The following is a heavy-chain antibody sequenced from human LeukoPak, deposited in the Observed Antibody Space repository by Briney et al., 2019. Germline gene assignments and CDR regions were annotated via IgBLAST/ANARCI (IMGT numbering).Heavy chain of an antibody. J-gene: IGHJ4*02. CDR2: ISGPSGST. CDR1: GFSFSNYV. V-gene: IGHV3-23*01. CDR3: TKGQRLYVGHIDN. D-gene: IGHD3-10*01. Sequence: PGGSLRLSCAASGFSFSNYVMTWVRQTPGKGLEWVATISGPSGSTYYAGSVKGRFTISRDNSKNSLFLQLNSLRVEDTAVYFCTKGQRLYVGHIDNWGQGTLVTVSS.